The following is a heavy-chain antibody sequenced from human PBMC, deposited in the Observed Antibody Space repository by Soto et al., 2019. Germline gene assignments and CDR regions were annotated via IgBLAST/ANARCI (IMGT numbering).Heavy chain of an antibody. CDR1: GITFSTYA. V-gene: IGHV1-3*04. D-gene: IGHD5-12*01. CDR2: FNTGNGNT. Sequence: ASVKVSCKASGITFSTYAIHWVRQAPGQRLEWVGWFNTGNGNTRYSQKLQDRLTLTRDTSASTAYMDLSSLRSEDTAIYYCARAISGYVTWGQGTQVTVSS. J-gene: IGHJ5*02. CDR3: ARAISGYVT.